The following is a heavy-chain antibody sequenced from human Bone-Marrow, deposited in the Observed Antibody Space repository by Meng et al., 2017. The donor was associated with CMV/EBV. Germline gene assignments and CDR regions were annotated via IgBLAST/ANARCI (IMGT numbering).Heavy chain of an antibody. D-gene: IGHD5-24*01. Sequence: GGSLRLSCAASGFTFSSYAMHWVRQAPGKGLEWVAVISYDGSNKYYADSVKGRFTISRDNSKNTLYLQMNSLRAEDTAVYYCARDEQEMATIRYYYYGRDVWGQGTTVTVSS. CDR1: GFTFSSYA. CDR2: ISYDGSNK. CDR3: ARDEQEMATIRYYYYGRDV. J-gene: IGHJ6*02. V-gene: IGHV3-30-3*01.